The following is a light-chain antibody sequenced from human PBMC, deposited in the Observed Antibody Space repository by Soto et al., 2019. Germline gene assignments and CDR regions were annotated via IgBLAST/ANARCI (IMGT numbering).Light chain of an antibody. CDR1: QSVSSSY. CDR2: GAS. J-gene: IGKJ4*01. Sequence: EIVLTQSPGTRSWSPGERATLSCRASQSVSSSYLAWYQQKPGQAPRLLIYGASSRATGIPDRFSGSGSGTDFTLTISRLEPEDFAVYSCQQYGSSPRVTFGGGTKVEIK. CDR3: QQYGSSPRVT. V-gene: IGKV3-20*01.